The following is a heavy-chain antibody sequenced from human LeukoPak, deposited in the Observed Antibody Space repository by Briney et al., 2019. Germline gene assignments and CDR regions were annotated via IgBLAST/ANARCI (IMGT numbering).Heavy chain of an antibody. CDR3: ARPLYSGYDYALYYFDY. D-gene: IGHD5-12*01. J-gene: IGHJ4*02. Sequence: GESLKISCKVSGYTFSNYWIAWVRQMPGKGLEWMGIIYPGDSETTYSPSFQGQVTISVDESISTAYLQWSSLKASDTAMYYCARPLYSGYDYALYYFDYWGQGTLVTVSS. V-gene: IGHV5-51*01. CDR2: IYPGDSET. CDR1: GYTFSNYW.